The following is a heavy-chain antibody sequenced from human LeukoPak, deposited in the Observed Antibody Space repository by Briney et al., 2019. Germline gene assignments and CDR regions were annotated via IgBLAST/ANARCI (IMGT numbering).Heavy chain of an antibody. D-gene: IGHD5-18*01. CDR2: INHSGDT. CDR1: GGSISSSSYY. V-gene: IGHV4-39*07. J-gene: IGHJ4*02. CDR3: ARIQLWPLHYFDY. Sequence: LESLSLTCTVSGGSISSSSYYWGWIRQPPGKGLEWIGEINHSGDTKYNPSLKSRVTISVDTSKNQFSLKVSSVTAADTAVYYCARIQLWPLHYFDYWGQGTLVTVYS.